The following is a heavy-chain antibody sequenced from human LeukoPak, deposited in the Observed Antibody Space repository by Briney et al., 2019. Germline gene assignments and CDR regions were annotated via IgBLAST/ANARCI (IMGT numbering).Heavy chain of an antibody. Sequence: SETLSLTCTVSGGSISSISYYWGWIRQPPGKGLEWIGSIYYSGSTYYNPSLKSRVTISVDTSKNQFSLRLRSVTAADTAVYYCATVRWNDGDAFDIWGQGTMVTVSS. CDR2: IYYSGST. CDR3: ATVRWNDGDAFDI. CDR1: GGSISSISYY. V-gene: IGHV4-39*07. D-gene: IGHD1-1*01. J-gene: IGHJ3*02.